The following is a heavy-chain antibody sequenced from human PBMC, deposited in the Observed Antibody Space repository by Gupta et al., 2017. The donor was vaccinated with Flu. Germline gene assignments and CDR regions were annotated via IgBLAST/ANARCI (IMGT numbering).Heavy chain of an antibody. Sequence: QVQLQQWGAGLLKPSETLSLTCAVYGGSFSGYSWSWIRQPPGKGLEWIGEINHSGSTNYNPSLKSRVTISVDTSKNQFSLKLSSVTAADTAVYYCASGRDSSSPKGVGDYWGQGTLVTVSS. CDR3: ASGRDSSSPKGVGDY. D-gene: IGHD6-6*01. CDR2: INHSGST. J-gene: IGHJ4*02. V-gene: IGHV4-34*01. CDR1: GGSFSGYS.